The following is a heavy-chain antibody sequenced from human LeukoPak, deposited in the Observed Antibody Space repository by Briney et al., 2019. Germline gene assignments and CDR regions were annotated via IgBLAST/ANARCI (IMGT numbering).Heavy chain of an antibody. CDR3: VSSTVVRGGVEDY. V-gene: IGHV3-13*01. Sequence: PGGSLRLSCAASGFTFKSYDMHWVRQAAGEGLEWVSAVGTAGDTYYPGSVKGRFTISRDNAKNSLYLQMNSLRAEDTAVYYCVSSTVVRGGVEDYWGQGTLVTVSS. D-gene: IGHD3-10*01. CDR1: GFTFKSYD. J-gene: IGHJ4*02. CDR2: VGTAGDT.